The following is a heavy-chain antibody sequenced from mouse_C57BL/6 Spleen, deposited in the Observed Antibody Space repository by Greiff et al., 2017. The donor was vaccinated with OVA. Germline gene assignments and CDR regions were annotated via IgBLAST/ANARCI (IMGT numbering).Heavy chain of an antibody. V-gene: IGHV5-16*01. Sequence: EVKLVESEGGLVQPGSSMKLSCTASGFTFSDYYMAWVRQVPEKGLEWVANINYDGSSTYYLDSLKSRFIISRDNAKNILYLQMSSLKSEDTATYYCARGELGPNWFAYWGQGTLVTVSA. D-gene: IGHD4-1*01. CDR1: GFTFSDYY. J-gene: IGHJ3*01. CDR3: ARGELGPNWFAY. CDR2: INYDGSST.